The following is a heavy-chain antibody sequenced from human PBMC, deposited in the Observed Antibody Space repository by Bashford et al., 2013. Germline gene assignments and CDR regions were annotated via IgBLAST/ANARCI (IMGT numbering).Heavy chain of an antibody. CDR3: ARGYSGYEHNWDDEPYYYYLRFGR. Sequence: SETLSLTCTVSGGSMSSGGFYWSWIRQHPGKGLEWIGYIYDSGSTDYNPSLRSRVTISVDTSKNQFSLKLSSVDPADTAVYFCARGYSGYEHNWDDEPYYYYLRFGRLGPRDHGHRLL. CDR1: GGSMSSGGFY. V-gene: IGHV4-31*03. D-gene: IGHD5-12*01. CDR2: IYDSGST. J-gene: IGHJ6*02.